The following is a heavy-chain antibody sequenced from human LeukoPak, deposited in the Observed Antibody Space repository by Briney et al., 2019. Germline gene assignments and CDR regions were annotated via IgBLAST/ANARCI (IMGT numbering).Heavy chain of an antibody. V-gene: IGHV3-64D*06. Sequence: GASLILSWSASGFSFSSYAMQWVRQPEGGVLGYVSAIRSNGGSTYYAGSVKDRLTTARDNSKHTLYLQMSRLRANATAVYYCGEDQYYYGSGGDYWGQGTLVTVSS. D-gene: IGHD3-10*01. CDR1: GFSFSSYA. J-gene: IGHJ4*02. CDR2: IRSNGGST. CDR3: GEDQYYYGSGGDY.